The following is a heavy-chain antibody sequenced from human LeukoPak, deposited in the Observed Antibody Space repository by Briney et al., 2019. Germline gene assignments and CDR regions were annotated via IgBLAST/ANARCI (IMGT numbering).Heavy chain of an antibody. CDR1: GFSTGNHG. D-gene: IGHD3-16*01. CDR2: ISHDGGAK. J-gene: IGHJ5*02. V-gene: IGHV3-30*03. Sequence: GGSLRLSCGVSGFSTGNHGMHWIRRAPDKGLEWVAMISHDGGAKYYGDSVKGRLTISRDNSDNTLYLQMNSLRVEDTAVYYCARDWGSSGWYNWFDPWGQGILVTVSS. CDR3: ARDWGSSGWYNWFDP.